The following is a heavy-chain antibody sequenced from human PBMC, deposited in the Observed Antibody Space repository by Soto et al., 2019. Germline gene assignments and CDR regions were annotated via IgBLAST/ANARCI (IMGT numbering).Heavy chain of an antibody. V-gene: IGHV3-23*01. CDR2: ISGSGGST. CDR3: AKDSSPTYYDILTGYYNHYNWFDP. CDR1: GFTFSSYA. Sequence: GGSLRLSCAASGFTFSSYAMSWVRQAPGKGLEWVSAISGSGGSTYYADSVKGRFTISRDNSKNTLYLQMNSLRAEDTAVYYCAKDSSPTYYDILTGYYNHYNWFDPWGQGTLVTVSS. D-gene: IGHD3-9*01. J-gene: IGHJ5*02.